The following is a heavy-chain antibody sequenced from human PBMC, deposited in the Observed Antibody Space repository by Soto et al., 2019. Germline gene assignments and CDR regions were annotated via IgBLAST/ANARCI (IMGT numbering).Heavy chain of an antibody. V-gene: IGHV3-74*01. D-gene: IGHD3-9*01. Sequence: LGGSLRLSCSASGFTFSSYWMHWVRQAPGKGLVWVSRTNEDGSIINYADSVKGRFTISRDNAKNSLYLQMNSLRAEDTAVYYCARARYDILTGYYFDYWGQGTLVTVSS. CDR2: TNEDGSII. CDR1: GFTFSSYW. J-gene: IGHJ4*02. CDR3: ARARYDILTGYYFDY.